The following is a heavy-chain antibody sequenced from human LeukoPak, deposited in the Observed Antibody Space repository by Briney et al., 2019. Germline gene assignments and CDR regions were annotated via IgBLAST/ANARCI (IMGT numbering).Heavy chain of an antibody. Sequence: PGGSLRLSCAASGFTFSSYAMSWVRQAPGKGLEWVSAISGSGGSTYYADSVKGRFTISRDNSKNTLYLQMNSLRAEDTAVYYCAKVSYSSGWYETAPGDYWGQGTLVTVSS. CDR1: GFTFSSYA. CDR3: AKVSYSSGWYETAPGDY. V-gene: IGHV3-23*01. CDR2: ISGSGGST. J-gene: IGHJ4*02. D-gene: IGHD6-19*01.